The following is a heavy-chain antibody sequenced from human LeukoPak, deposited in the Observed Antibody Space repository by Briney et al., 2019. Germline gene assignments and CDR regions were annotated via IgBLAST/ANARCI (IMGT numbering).Heavy chain of an antibody. V-gene: IGHV5-51*01. CDR2: IYPGDSDT. D-gene: IGHD3-10*01. Sequence: GESLKISCKGSGYSFTSYWIGWVRQMPGKGLEWMGIIYPGDSDTRYSPSFQGQVTISADKSISTAYLQWSSLKASDTAMYYCARSNYYGSGSYSNWFDPWGQGTLVTVSS. CDR1: GYSFTSYW. CDR3: ARSNYYGSGSYSNWFDP. J-gene: IGHJ5*02.